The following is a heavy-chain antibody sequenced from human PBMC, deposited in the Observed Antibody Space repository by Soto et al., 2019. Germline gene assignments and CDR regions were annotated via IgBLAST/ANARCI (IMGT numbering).Heavy chain of an antibody. CDR1: GFTFSSYA. D-gene: IGHD2-8*01. J-gene: IGHJ6*02. V-gene: IGHV3-30-3*01. Sequence: QVQLVESGGGVVQPGRSLRLSCAASGFTFSSYAMHWVRQAPGKGLEWVAVISYDGSNKYYADSVKGCFTISRDNSKNTLYLQINRLRAEDTAVYCCGRGIMRYCTNGVCPLGRYYFYGMDVWGQGTTVTVSS. CDR3: GRGIMRYCTNGVCPLGRYYFYGMDV. CDR2: ISYDGSNK.